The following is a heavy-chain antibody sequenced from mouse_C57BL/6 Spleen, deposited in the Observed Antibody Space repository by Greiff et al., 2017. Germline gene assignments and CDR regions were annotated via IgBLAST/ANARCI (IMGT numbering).Heavy chain of an antibody. Sequence: QVQLQQPGAELVKPGASVKLSCKASGYTFTSYWMQWVKQRPGQGLEWIGEIDPSDSYTNYNQKFKGKATLTVDTSSSTAYMQLSSLTSEDSAVYYCARSDYYGSGFAYWGQGTLVTVSA. CDR1: GYTFTSYW. V-gene: IGHV1-50*01. D-gene: IGHD1-1*01. CDR3: ARSDYYGSGFAY. CDR2: IDPSDSYT. J-gene: IGHJ3*01.